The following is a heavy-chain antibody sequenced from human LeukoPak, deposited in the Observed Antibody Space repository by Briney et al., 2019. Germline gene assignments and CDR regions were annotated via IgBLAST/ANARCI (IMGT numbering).Heavy chain of an antibody. CDR2: IYYSGST. Sequence: SKTLSLTCTVSGGSISSSGYYWGWIRQPPGKGLEWIASIYYSGSTYYNPSLKSRVTISVDTSKNQLSLKLSSLTAADTAVYYCARHEYSGSYYGLSWFDPWGQGTLVTVSS. D-gene: IGHD1-26*01. V-gene: IGHV4-39*01. CDR3: ARHEYSGSYYGLSWFDP. CDR1: GGSISSSGYY. J-gene: IGHJ5*02.